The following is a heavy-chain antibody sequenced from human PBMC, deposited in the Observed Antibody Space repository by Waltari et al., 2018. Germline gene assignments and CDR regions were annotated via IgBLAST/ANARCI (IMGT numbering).Heavy chain of an antibody. J-gene: IGHJ5*02. D-gene: IGHD2-15*01. CDR1: GYTFTSYD. CDR2: MNPNSGNT. Sequence: QVQLVQSGAEVKKPGASVKVSCKASGYTFTSYDINWVRQATGQGLEWMGWMNPNSGNTGYAQKFQGRVTITRNTSICTTYMELSSLRSEDTAVYYCARAGGYCSDGSCFSGWFDPWGQGTLVTVSS. V-gene: IGHV1-8*03. CDR3: ARAGGYCSDGSCFSGWFDP.